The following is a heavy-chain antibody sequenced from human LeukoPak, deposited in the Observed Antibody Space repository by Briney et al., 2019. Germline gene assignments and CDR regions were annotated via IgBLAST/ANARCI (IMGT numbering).Heavy chain of an antibody. Sequence: PGESLKISCKGSGDTFTDTWISWVRQMPGKGLEWMGRIDPLDSYTYYNPSFQGHVTLSVDKSISTAYLQWSSLKASDTAMYYCARSRYYDFWSGRAGWFDPWGQGTLATVSS. CDR1: GDTFTDTW. CDR3: ARSRYYDFWSGRAGWFDP. V-gene: IGHV5-10-1*01. J-gene: IGHJ5*02. D-gene: IGHD3-3*01. CDR2: IDPLDSYT.